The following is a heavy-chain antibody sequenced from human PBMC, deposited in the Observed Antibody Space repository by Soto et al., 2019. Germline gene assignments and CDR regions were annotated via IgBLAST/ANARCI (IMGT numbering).Heavy chain of an antibody. Sequence: ASVKVSCKASGYTFTSYGISCVRQAPGQGLEWMGWISAYNGNTNYAQKLQGRVTMTTDTSTSTAYMELRSLRSDDTAVYYCARQHLYDFWSGSPSNWFDPWGQGTLVTVSS. CDR3: ARQHLYDFWSGSPSNWFDP. V-gene: IGHV1-18*04. D-gene: IGHD3-3*01. CDR2: ISAYNGNT. CDR1: GYTFTSYG. J-gene: IGHJ5*02.